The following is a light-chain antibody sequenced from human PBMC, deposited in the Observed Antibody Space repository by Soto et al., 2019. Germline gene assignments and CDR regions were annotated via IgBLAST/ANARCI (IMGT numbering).Light chain of an antibody. J-gene: IGKJ2*01. CDR3: QQRSNWPYT. Sequence: EIVLTKSPATLSLSPGERATLSCRASQSVSSYLAWYQQKPGQAPRLLIYDASNRATGIPARFSGSGSGTDFTLTISSLEPEDFAVYYCQQRSNWPYTFGQGTKLESK. CDR2: DAS. CDR1: QSVSSY. V-gene: IGKV3-11*01.